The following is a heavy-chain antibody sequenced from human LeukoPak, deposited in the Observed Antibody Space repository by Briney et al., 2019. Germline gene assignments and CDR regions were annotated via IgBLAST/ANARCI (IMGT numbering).Heavy chain of an antibody. CDR3: ARLIIVVVPAATDNWFDP. CDR2: INPNSGGT. J-gene: IGHJ5*02. V-gene: IGHV1-2*02. D-gene: IGHD2-2*01. Sequence: ASVKVSCKASGYTFTGYYMHWVRQAPGQGLEWMGWINPNSGGTNYAQKFQGRVTMTRDTSISTAYMELSRLRSDDTAVYYCARLIIVVVPAATDNWFDPWGQRTLVTVSS. CDR1: GYTFTGYY.